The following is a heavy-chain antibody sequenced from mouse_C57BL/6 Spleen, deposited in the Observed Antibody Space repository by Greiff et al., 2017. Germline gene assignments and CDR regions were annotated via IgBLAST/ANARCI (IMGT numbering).Heavy chain of an antibody. CDR2: IDPANGNT. Sequence: VHVKQSVAELVRPGASVKLSCTASGFNIKNTYMHWVKQRPEQGLEWIGRIDPANGNTKYAPKFQGKATITADTSSNTAYLQLSSLTSEDTAIYYCARGYGSSLYAMDYWGQGTSVTVSS. D-gene: IGHD1-1*01. V-gene: IGHV14-3*01. CDR3: ARGYGSSLYAMDY. CDR1: GFNIKNTY. J-gene: IGHJ4*01.